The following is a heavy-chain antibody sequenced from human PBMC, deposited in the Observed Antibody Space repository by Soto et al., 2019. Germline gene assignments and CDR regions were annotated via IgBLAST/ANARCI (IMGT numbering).Heavy chain of an antibody. D-gene: IGHD3-16*01. CDR2: IYYTGST. V-gene: IGHV4-59*01. CDR1: GGSISRFF. CDR3: ARSLRNDLFDY. Sequence: PSETLSLTCTVSGGSISRFFWGWIRQPPGKGLELIGYIYYTGSTNYHPSLKNRVTISVDTSKDQFSLKLNSVTAADTAVYFCARSLRNDLFDYWGQGALVTVSS. J-gene: IGHJ4*02.